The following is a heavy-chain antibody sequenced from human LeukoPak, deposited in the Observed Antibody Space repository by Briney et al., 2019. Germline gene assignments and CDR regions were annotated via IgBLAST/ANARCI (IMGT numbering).Heavy chain of an antibody. Sequence: PGGSLRLSCAASGFTFSSYSMNWVRQAPGKGLEWVSSISSSSSYIYYADSVKGRFTISRDNAKNSLYLQMNSLRAEDTAVYYCARETISLGYFDYWGQGTLVTVSS. CDR3: ARETISLGYFDY. D-gene: IGHD3-3*01. CDR2: ISSSSSYI. CDR1: GFTFSSYS. J-gene: IGHJ4*02. V-gene: IGHV3-21*01.